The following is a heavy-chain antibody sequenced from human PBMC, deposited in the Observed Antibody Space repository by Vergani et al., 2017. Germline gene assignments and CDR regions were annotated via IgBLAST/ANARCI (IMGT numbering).Heavy chain of an antibody. V-gene: IGHV3-21*01. J-gene: IGHJ6*02. CDR3: ARGVNLGYYGMDV. D-gene: IGHD5-24*01. CDR2: ISSSSSYI. Sequence: EVQLVESGGGLVQPGGSLRLSCAASGFTFSSYSKNWVRQAPGKGLEWVSSISSSSSYIYYADSVKGRFTISRDNAKNSLYLQMNSLRAEDTAVYYCARGVNLGYYGMDVWGQGTTVTVSS. CDR1: GFTFSSYS.